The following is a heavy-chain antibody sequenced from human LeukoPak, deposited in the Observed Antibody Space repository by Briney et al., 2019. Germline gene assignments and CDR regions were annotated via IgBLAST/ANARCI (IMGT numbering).Heavy chain of an antibody. D-gene: IGHD2-8*01. V-gene: IGHV4-34*01. CDR3: ARGRRLMVYAISFPFDY. Sequence: TSETLSLTCAVYGGSFSGYYWSWIRQPPGKGLEWIGEINHSGSTNYNPSLKSRVTISVDTSKNQFSLKLSSVTAADTAVYYCARGRRLMVYAISFPFDYWGQGTLVTVSS. CDR2: INHSGST. J-gene: IGHJ4*02. CDR1: GGSFSGYY.